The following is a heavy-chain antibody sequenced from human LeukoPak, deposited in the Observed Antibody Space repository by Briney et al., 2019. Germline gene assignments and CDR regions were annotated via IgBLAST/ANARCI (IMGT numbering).Heavy chain of an antibody. J-gene: IGHJ4*02. CDR2: IYTGGTT. D-gene: IGHD6-19*01. CDR3: ARDKLGSGYSSDFDY. CDR1: GFSVSSNY. V-gene: IGHV3-66*02. Sequence: GGSLRLSCAASGFSVSSNYMNWVRQAPGKGLEWVSAIYTGGTTYYSDSVKGRFTISRDNSKNTLYLQMNSLRAEDTAVYYCARDKLGSGYSSDFDYWGQGTLVTVSS.